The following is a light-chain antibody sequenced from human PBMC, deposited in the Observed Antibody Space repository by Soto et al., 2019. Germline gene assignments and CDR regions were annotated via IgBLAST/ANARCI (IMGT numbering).Light chain of an antibody. J-gene: IGKJ3*01. CDR3: QQYNSWPLT. CDR1: QSVSRN. V-gene: IGKV3D-15*01. Sequence: EIVMTQSPATLSVSPGERATLSCRASQSVSRNLAWFQQKPGQAPRLLIHGASTRAAGIPARLSGSGSGTEFTLTIRSLQSEDFAVYYCQQYNSWPLTFGPGTRVDVQ. CDR2: GAS.